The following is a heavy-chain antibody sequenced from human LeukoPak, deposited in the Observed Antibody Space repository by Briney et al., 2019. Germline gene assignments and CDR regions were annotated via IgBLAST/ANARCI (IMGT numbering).Heavy chain of an antibody. CDR1: GFTFSSYA. J-gene: IGHJ3*02. D-gene: IGHD3-16*01. CDR3: ARDNRGERTPGWGYGGFDI. Sequence: PGGSLRLSCAASGFTFSSYAMSWVRQAPGKGLEWVSAISGSGGSTYYADSVKGRFTISRDNSKNTLYLQMNSLRAEDTAVYYCARDNRGERTPGWGYGGFDIWGQGTMVSVSS. V-gene: IGHV3-23*01. CDR2: ISGSGGST.